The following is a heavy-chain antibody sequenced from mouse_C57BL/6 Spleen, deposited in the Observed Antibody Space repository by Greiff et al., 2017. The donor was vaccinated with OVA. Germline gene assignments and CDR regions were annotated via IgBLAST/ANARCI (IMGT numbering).Heavy chain of an antibody. V-gene: IGHV1-62-2*01. J-gene: IGHJ2*01. CDR3: ARHEEGGLITTVVGFDY. CDR1: GYTFTEYT. CDR2: FYPGSGSI. D-gene: IGHD1-1*01. Sequence: VQLVESGAELVKPGASVKLSCKASGYTFTEYTIHWVKQRSGQGLEWIGWFYPGSGSIKYNEKFKDKATLTADKSSSTVYMELSRLTSEDSAVYFCARHEEGGLITTVVGFDYWGQGTTLTVSS.